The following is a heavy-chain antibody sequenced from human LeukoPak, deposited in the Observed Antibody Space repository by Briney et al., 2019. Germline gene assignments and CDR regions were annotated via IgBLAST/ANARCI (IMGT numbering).Heavy chain of an antibody. CDR3: ARHVNYDSDALWFDS. CDR2: VNPSHAYQ. V-gene: IGHV3-21*06. CDR1: GFSFRAYT. D-gene: IGHD3-22*01. J-gene: IGHJ5*01. Sequence: GGSLRLSCAASGFSFRAYTMNWVRQAPGKGLEWVSSVNPSHAYQFYADSVKGRLTISRDNVKNSLFLQMDSLRAEDTAVYHCARHVNYDSDALWFDSWGQGTLVTVSS.